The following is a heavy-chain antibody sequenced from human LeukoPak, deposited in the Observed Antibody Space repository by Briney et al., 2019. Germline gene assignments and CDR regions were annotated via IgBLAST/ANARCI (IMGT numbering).Heavy chain of an antibody. J-gene: IGHJ4*02. D-gene: IGHD7-27*01. CDR3: ARREFPLLGPYFFDY. CDR1: GGSFSGYY. Sequence: SETLSLTCAVYGGSFSGYYWTWIRQPPGKGLEWIGEINQSGSTNYKPSLKSRVTISVDTSKNQFSLMLSSVTAADTAVYYCARREFPLLGPYFFDYWGQGTLVTVSS. CDR2: INQSGST. V-gene: IGHV4-34*01.